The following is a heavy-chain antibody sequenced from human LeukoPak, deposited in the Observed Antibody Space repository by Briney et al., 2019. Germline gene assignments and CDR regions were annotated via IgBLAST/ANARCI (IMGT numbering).Heavy chain of an antibody. D-gene: IGHD2-15*01. V-gene: IGHV1-8*01. Sequence: ASVKVSCKASGYTFTSCDINWVRQATGQGLEWMGWMNPNSGNTGYAQKFQGRVTMTRNTSISTAYMELSSLRAEDTAVYYCARHAGYCSGGSCYDDAFDIWGQGTMVTVSS. CDR2: MNPNSGNT. CDR3: ARHAGYCSGGSCYDDAFDI. CDR1: GYTFTSCD. J-gene: IGHJ3*02.